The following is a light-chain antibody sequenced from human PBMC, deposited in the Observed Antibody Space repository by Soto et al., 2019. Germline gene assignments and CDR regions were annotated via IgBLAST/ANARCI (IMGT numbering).Light chain of an antibody. Sequence: QLVLTQSPSASASLGASVKLTCTLSSGHSSYAIAWHQQQPEKGPRYLLKLNSDGSHSKGDGIPDRFSGSSSGAERYLTISSLQSEDEADYCCQTWGSGIQVFGTGTKLTVL. J-gene: IGLJ1*01. CDR2: LNSDGSH. V-gene: IGLV4-69*01. CDR1: SGHSSYA. CDR3: QTWGSGIQV.